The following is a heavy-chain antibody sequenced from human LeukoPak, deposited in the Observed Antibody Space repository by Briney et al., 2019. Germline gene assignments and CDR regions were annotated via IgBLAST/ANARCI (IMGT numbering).Heavy chain of an antibody. Sequence: SETLSLTCTVSGGSISSSSYYWGWIRQPPGKGLEWIGSIYYSGSTYYNPSLKSRVTISVDTSKNQFSLKLSSVTAADTAVYYCARLGGYYGSGSYYYYFDYWGQGTLVTVSS. CDR2: IYYSGST. CDR3: ARLGGYYGSGSYYYYFDY. J-gene: IGHJ4*02. D-gene: IGHD3-10*01. CDR1: GGSISSSSYY. V-gene: IGHV4-39*01.